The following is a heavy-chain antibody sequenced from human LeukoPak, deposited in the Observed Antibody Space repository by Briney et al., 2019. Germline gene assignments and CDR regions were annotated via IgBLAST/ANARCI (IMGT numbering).Heavy chain of an antibody. V-gene: IGHV1-2*02. CDR1: GYTFAAYY. J-gene: IGHJ4*02. Sequence: ASVKVSCKTSGYTFAAYYIHWGRQAPGQGLEWMGWITPNSGGTNYAQKFQGRVTMTRDTSISTAYMELSILRSDDTAVYYCARATEFDYWGQGTLDTVSS. CDR3: ARATEFDY. CDR2: ITPNSGGT.